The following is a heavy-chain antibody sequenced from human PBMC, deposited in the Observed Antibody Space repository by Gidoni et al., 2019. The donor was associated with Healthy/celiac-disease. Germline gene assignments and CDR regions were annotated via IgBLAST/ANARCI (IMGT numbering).Heavy chain of an antibody. D-gene: IGHD3-22*01. CDR1: GYTFTSYG. CDR2: ISAYNGNT. CDR3: ARDRGTYYYDSSGYYPYYFDY. J-gene: IGHJ4*02. Sequence: QVQLVQSGAEVKKPGASVKVSCKASGYTFTSYGISWVRQAPGQGLEWMGWISAYNGNTNYAQKLQGRVTMTTDTSTSTAYMELRSLRSDDTAVYYCARDRGTYYYDSSGYYPYYFDYWGQGTLVTVSS. V-gene: IGHV1-18*04.